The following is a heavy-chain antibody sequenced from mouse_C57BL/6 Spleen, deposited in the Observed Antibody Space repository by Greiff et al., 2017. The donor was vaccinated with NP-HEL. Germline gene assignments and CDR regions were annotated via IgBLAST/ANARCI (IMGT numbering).Heavy chain of an antibody. CDR1: GYAFSSYW. D-gene: IGHD4-1*01. CDR2: IYPGDGDT. V-gene: IGHV1-80*01. J-gene: IGHJ2*01. Sequence: QVQLQQSGAELVKPGASVKISCKASGYAFSSYWMNWVKQRPGKGLEWIGQIYPGDGDTNYNGKFKGKATLTADKSSSTAYMQLSSLTSEDSAVYFCARWGSNWDAYFDYWGQGTTLTVSS. CDR3: ARWGSNWDAYFDY.